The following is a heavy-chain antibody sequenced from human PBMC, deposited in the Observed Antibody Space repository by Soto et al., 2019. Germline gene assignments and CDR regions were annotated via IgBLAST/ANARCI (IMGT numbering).Heavy chain of an antibody. CDR3: ARESDYDYIWGSYRGVGDYYFDY. D-gene: IGHD3-16*02. J-gene: IGHJ4*02. CDR2: INSDGSST. CDR1: GFTFSSYW. Sequence: GGSLRLSCAASGFTFSSYWMHWVRQAPGKGLVWVSRINSDGSSTSYADSVKGRFTISRDNAKNTLYLQMNSLRAEDTAVYYCARESDYDYIWGSYRGVGDYYFDYWGQGTLVTVSS. V-gene: IGHV3-74*01.